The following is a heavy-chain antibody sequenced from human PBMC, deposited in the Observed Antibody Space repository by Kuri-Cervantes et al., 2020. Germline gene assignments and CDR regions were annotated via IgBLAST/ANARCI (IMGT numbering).Heavy chain of an antibody. CDR2: INHSGST. J-gene: IGHJ4*02. Sequence: SETLSLTCAVYGGSFSDYYWSWIRQPPGKGLEWIGEINHSGSTNYNPSLKSRVTISVDTSKNQFSLKLSSVTAADTAVYYCATDCSGGSCYTEYWGQGTLVTVSS. D-gene: IGHD2-15*01. CDR1: GGSFSDYY. CDR3: ATDCSGGSCYTEY. V-gene: IGHV4-34*01.